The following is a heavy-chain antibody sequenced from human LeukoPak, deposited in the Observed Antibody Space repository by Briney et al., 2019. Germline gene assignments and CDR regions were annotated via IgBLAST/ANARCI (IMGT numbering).Heavy chain of an antibody. CDR1: GGSISSYY. CDR2: IYYSGTT. CDR3: ARHGGSHFLY. V-gene: IGHV4-59*08. J-gene: IGHJ4*02. D-gene: IGHD1-26*01. Sequence: PSETLSLTRTVSGGSISSYYWSWIRQPPGKGLEWIGYIYYSGTTKYNPSLKSRVTISVDTSKNQFSLKLSSVTAADTAVYYCARHGGSHFLYWGQGILVTVSS.